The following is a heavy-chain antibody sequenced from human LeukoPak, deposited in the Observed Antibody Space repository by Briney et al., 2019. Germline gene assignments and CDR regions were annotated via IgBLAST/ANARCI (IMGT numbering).Heavy chain of an antibody. CDR3: AREGYCRDDTCLSYDAFDI. J-gene: IGHJ3*02. CDR2: ISSRATNI. D-gene: IGHD2-15*01. V-gene: IGHV3-48*03. CDR1: GFAFSSFE. Sequence: GGSLRLSCAASGFAFSSFEMNWVRQAPGKGLEWVSYISSRATNISYADCMKGRFTISRDNAKNSLYLQMNSLRAEDTAVYYCAREGYCRDDTCLSYDAFDIWGQGTMVTVSS.